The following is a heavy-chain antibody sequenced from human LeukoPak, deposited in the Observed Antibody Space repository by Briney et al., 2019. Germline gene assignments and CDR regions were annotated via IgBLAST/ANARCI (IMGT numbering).Heavy chain of an antibody. D-gene: IGHD3-22*01. CDR3: ARRAGGSGYQITDAFDI. Sequence: SETLSLTCTVSGGSISSYYWSWIRQPPGKGLEWIGYIYYSGSTYYNPSLKSRVTISVDTSKNQFSLKLSSVTAADTAVYYCARRAGGSGYQITDAFDIWGQGTMVTVSS. V-gene: IGHV4-59*12. CDR1: GGSISSYY. CDR2: IYYSGST. J-gene: IGHJ3*02.